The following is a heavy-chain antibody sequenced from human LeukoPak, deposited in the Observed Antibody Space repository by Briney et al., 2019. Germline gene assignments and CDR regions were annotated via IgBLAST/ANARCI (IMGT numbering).Heavy chain of an antibody. D-gene: IGHD6-13*01. CDR2: ISGSGGST. Sequence: GGSLRLSCAASGFTFSTYWMHWVRQAPGKGLEWVSAISGSGGSTYYADSVKGRFTISRDNSKNTLYLQMNSLRAEDTAVYYCAKERAAAVAFDIWGQGTMVTVSS. CDR3: AKERAAAVAFDI. V-gene: IGHV3-23*01. J-gene: IGHJ3*02. CDR1: GFTFSTYW.